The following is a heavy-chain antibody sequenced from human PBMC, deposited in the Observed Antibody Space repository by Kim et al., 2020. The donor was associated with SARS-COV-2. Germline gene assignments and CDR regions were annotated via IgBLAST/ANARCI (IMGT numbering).Heavy chain of an antibody. D-gene: IGHD6-13*01. Sequence: YTVSVKSRISITPAPSTNQFSLQLNSVTPEDTAVYYCVRGFVAAVGDLDYWGQGTLVTVSS. J-gene: IGHJ4*02. V-gene: IGHV6-1*01. CDR3: VRGFVAAVGDLDY.